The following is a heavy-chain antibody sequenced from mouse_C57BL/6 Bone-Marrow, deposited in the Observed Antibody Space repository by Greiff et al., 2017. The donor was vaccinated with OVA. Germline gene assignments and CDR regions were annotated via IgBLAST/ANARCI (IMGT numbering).Heavy chain of an antibody. V-gene: IGHV1-12*01. D-gene: IGHD1-1*01. CDR2: IYPGNGDT. CDR3: ARSYYYGSSYWYFDV. Sequence: QVQLQQPGAELVRPGASVKMSCKASGYTFTSYNMHWVKQTPRQGLEWIGAIYPGNGDTSYNQKFKGKATLTVDKSYSTAYMQLSSLTSEDSAVYFCARSYYYGSSYWYFDVWGTGTTVTVSS. J-gene: IGHJ1*03. CDR1: GYTFTSYN.